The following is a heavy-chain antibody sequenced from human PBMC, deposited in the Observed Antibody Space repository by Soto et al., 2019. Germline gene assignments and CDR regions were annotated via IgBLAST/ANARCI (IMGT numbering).Heavy chain of an antibody. J-gene: IGHJ5*02. CDR2: FDPEDGET. CDR3: ATVYSGYDRRGFDP. V-gene: IGHV1-24*01. D-gene: IGHD5-12*01. CDR1: GYTLTELS. Sequence: ASVKVSFKVSGYTLTELSMHWVRQAPGKGLEWMGGFDPEDGETIYAQKFQGRVTMTEDTSTDTAYMELSSLRSEDTAVYYCATVYSGYDRRGFDPWGQGTLVTVSS.